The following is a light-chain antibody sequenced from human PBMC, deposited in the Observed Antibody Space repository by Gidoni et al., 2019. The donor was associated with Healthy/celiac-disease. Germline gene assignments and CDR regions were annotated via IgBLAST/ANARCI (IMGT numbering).Light chain of an antibody. V-gene: IGKV1-39*01. J-gene: IGKJ4*01. CDR2: AAS. CDR3: QQSYSTPPLT. Sequence: DVLMIPSPSSLSASVGDRVTITCRASQSIISYIHWYQQKPGKAPKLLIYAASSLQSGVPSRFSGSGSGTDFTLTISSLQPEDFATYYCQQSYSTPPLTFGGGTKVEIK. CDR1: QSIISY.